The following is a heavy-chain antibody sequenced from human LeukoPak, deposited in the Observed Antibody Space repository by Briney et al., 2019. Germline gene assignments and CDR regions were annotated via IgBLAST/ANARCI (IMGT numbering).Heavy chain of an antibody. V-gene: IGHV5-51*01. CDR2: IYPGDSDT. CDR3: ARNGYSYGGYYYNYMDV. CDR1: GYSFTSYW. Sequence: GESLKISCKGSGYSFTSYWIGWVRQMPGKGLEWMGIIYPGDSDTRYSPSFQGQVTISADKSISTAYLQWSSLKASDTAMYYCARNGYSYGGYYYNYMDVWGKGTTVTVSS. D-gene: IGHD5-18*01. J-gene: IGHJ6*03.